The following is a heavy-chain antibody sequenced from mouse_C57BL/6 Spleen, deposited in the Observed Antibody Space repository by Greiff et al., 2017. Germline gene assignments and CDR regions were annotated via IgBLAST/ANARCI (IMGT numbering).Heavy chain of an antibody. CDR3: ARWGLEAMDY. Sequence: QVQLQQSGPELVKPGASVKISCKASGYAFSSSWMNWVKQRPGKGLEWIGRIYPGDGDTNYNGKFKGKATLAADKSSSTAYMQLSSLTSEDSAVYFCARWGLEAMDYWGQGTSVTVSS. CDR1: GYAFSSSW. D-gene: IGHD2-4*01. CDR2: IYPGDGDT. J-gene: IGHJ4*01. V-gene: IGHV1-82*01.